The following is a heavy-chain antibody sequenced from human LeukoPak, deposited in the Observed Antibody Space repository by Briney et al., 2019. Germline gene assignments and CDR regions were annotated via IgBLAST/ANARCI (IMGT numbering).Heavy chain of an antibody. V-gene: IGHV3-23*01. Sequence: GGSLRLSCAVSGFIFSDYAMSWVRQAPGKGLEWVSGISGSGSTAYYADSVKGRFIISRDNSKNTLYLQMDTLRAEDTAVYYCASRGHCSGGSCFWPWGGLDYWGQGTLVIVSS. CDR3: ASRGHCSGGSCFWPWGGLDY. J-gene: IGHJ4*02. CDR2: ISGSGSTA. D-gene: IGHD2-15*01. CDR1: GFIFSDYA.